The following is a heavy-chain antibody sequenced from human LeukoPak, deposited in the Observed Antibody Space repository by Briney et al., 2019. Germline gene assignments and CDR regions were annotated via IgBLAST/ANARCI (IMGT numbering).Heavy chain of an antibody. CDR3: ARDRLAARAHDAFDI. V-gene: IGHV3-30-3*01. D-gene: IGHD6-6*01. Sequence: GRSLRLSCAASGFTFSSYAMHWVRQAPGKGLEWVAVISYDGSNKYYADSVKGRFTISRDNSKNTLYLQMNSLIAEDTAVYYCARDRLAARAHDAFDIWGQGTMVTVSS. J-gene: IGHJ3*02. CDR2: ISYDGSNK. CDR1: GFTFSSYA.